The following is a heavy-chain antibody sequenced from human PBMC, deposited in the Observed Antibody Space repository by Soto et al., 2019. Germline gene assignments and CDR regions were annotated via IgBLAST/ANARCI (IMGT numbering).Heavy chain of an antibody. CDR1: GFTFSSYA. D-gene: IGHD3-22*01. CDR2: FSGSGGST. V-gene: IGHV3-23*01. J-gene: IGHJ3*02. Sequence: PGGSLRLSCAASGFTFSSYAMSWVRQAPGKGLDWVSAFSGSGGSTYYADSVKGRFTISRDNSKNTLYQQMNSLRAEDTAVYYCAKDTDYYDSSGYPIWAFDIWGQGTMVTVSS. CDR3: AKDTDYYDSSGYPIWAFDI.